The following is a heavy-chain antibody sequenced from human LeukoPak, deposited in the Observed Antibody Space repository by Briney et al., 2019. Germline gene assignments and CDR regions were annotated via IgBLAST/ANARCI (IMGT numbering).Heavy chain of an antibody. CDR3: VKDGSGSYYTYYFDY. Sequence: GGSLRLSCAASGFTFSNYNMNWVRQAPGKGLEWVSYISSSSSSEYYTDSVKGRFTISRDNAKNTLYLQMSSLRAEDTAVYYCVKDGSGSYYTYYFDYWGQGTLVTVSS. CDR2: ISSSSSSE. D-gene: IGHD3-10*01. J-gene: IGHJ4*02. CDR1: GFTFSNYN. V-gene: IGHV3-48*01.